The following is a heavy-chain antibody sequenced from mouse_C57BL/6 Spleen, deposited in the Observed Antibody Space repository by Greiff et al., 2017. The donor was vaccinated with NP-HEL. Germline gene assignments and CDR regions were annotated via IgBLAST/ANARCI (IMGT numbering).Heavy chain of an antibody. D-gene: IGHD2-3*01. V-gene: IGHV1-55*01. CDR1: GYTFTSYW. J-gene: IGHJ2*01. CDR2: IYPGSGST. Sequence: VQLQQPGAELVKPGASVKMSCKASGYTFTSYWITWVKQRPGQGLEWIGDIYPGSGSTNYNEKFKSKATLTVDTSSSTAYMQLSSLTSEDSAVYYCARSGGYYLYYDYWGQGTTLTVSS. CDR3: ARSGGYYLYYDY.